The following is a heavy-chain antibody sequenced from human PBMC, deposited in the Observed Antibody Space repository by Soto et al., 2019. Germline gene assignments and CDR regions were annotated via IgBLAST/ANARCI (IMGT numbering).Heavy chain of an antibody. V-gene: IGHV4-59*01. Sequence: PSETLSLTCTVSGGSISSYYWSWIRQPPGKGLEWIGYIYYSGSTNYNPSLKSRVTISVDTSKNQFSLKLSSVTAADTAVYYCARVNYSSGWSRITYYFDYWGQGTLVTVSS. J-gene: IGHJ4*02. D-gene: IGHD6-19*01. CDR3: ARVNYSSGWSRITYYFDY. CDR2: IYYSGST. CDR1: GGSISSYY.